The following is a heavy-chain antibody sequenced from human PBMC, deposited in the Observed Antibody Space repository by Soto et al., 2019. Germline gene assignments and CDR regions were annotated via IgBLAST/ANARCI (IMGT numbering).Heavy chain of an antibody. D-gene: IGHD6-19*01. CDR2: ISAYNGNT. J-gene: IGHJ5*02. V-gene: IGHV1-18*01. CDR1: GYTFTSYG. CDR3: ARGSVAGTHLGWFDP. Sequence: GASVKVSCKASGYTFTSYGISWVRQAPGQGLEWMGWISAYNGNTNYAQKLQGRVTMTTDTSTSTAYMELRSLRSDDTAVYYCARGSVAGTHLGWFDPWGQGTLVTVSS.